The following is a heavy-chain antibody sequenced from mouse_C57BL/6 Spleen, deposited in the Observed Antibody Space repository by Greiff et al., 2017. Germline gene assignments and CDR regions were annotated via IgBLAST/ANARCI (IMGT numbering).Heavy chain of an antibody. CDR2: ISSGGDYI. Sequence: DVMLVESGEGLVKPGGSLKLSCAASGFTFSSYAMSWVRQTPEKRLEWVAYISSGGDYIYYADTVKGRFTISRDNARNTLYLQMSSLKSEDTAMYYCTRTMADWYFDVWGTGTTVTVSS. D-gene: IGHD1-1*02. CDR3: TRTMADWYFDV. V-gene: IGHV5-9-1*02. CDR1: GFTFSSYA. J-gene: IGHJ1*03.